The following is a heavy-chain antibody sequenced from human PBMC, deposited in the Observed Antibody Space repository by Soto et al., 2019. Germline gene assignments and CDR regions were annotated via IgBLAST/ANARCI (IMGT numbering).Heavy chain of an antibody. J-gene: IGHJ4*02. CDR2: IHAGNGNT. V-gene: IGHV1-3*01. CDR1: GSTFTSYS. Sequence: ASAKASLKAPGSTFTSYSMHWVRQAPGQGLEWMGWIHAGNGNTKYSQSFQGRVTISRDTSATTAYTELNSLRSEDTAVYYCARGVAFLDYWGQGTLVTVSS. D-gene: IGHD2-15*01. CDR3: ARGVAFLDY.